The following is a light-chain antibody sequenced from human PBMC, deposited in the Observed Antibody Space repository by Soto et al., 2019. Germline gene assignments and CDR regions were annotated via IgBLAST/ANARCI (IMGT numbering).Light chain of an antibody. CDR2: AAS. V-gene: IGKV1-12*01. J-gene: IGKJ4*01. CDR1: QVISSW. CDR3: QQADSFPT. Sequence: IQRTQSPSSVSASVVYRITITFRASQVISSWLVWYQQKPGKAPKLLIYAASSLQNGVPSRFSGSGSGTDFTLTISSLQPEDFATYYCQQADSFPTFGGGTKVDIK.